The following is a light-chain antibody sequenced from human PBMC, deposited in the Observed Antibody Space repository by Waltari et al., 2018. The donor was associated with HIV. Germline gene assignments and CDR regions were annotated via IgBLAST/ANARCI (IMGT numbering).Light chain of an antibody. CDR2: EVS. CDR1: PRDVGGYMY. Sequence: QSGLTQPASVSGSPGQLLTIACPGHPRDVGGYMYVSCYQQHPGKAPKLIIYEVSNRPSGVSNRFSGSKSGNTASLTISGLQPEDETDYYCSSFSSSSTPYVFGTGTKVTVL. J-gene: IGLJ1*01. V-gene: IGLV2-14*01. CDR3: SSFSSSSTPYV.